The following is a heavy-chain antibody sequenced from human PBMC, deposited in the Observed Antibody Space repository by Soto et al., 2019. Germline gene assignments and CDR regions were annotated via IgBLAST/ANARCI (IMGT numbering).Heavy chain of an antibody. CDR3: ARRSDYGILTGRPRSYYYYGMDV. CDR2: IYPGDSDT. V-gene: IGHV5-51*01. CDR1: GYSVSSYW. Sequence: GESLKISCKGSGYSVSSYWIGWVRQMPGKGLEWMGIIYPGDSDTRYSPSFQGQVTISADKSISTAYLQWSSLKASDTAMYYCARRSDYGILTGRPRSYYYYGMDVWGQGTTVTVSS. D-gene: IGHD3-9*01. J-gene: IGHJ6*02.